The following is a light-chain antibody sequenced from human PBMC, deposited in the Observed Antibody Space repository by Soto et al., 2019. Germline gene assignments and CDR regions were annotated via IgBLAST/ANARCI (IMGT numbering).Light chain of an antibody. J-gene: IGLJ1*01. CDR1: NIGRKS. CDR2: DDS. Sequence: YELTQPPSVSVAPGQTARITCGGDNIGRKSVHWYQQKPGQAPVKVVYDDSDRPSGTPERVSGSNSGNMATLTISRVEAGDEADYYCQVWDSSSDHRGVFGTGTKVTVL. CDR3: QVWDSSSDHRGV. V-gene: IGLV3-21*02.